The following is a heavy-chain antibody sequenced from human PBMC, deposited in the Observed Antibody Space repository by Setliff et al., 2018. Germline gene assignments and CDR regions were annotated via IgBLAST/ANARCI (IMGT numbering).Heavy chain of an antibody. J-gene: IGHJ3*02. CDR1: GYTFTSHC. Sequence: ASVKVSCKASGYTFTSHCMHWVRQAPGLGLEWMGTINPSSGRTSYAQKFQGRVTMTRDTSTSTVHMDMSSLRSEDTAVYYCARDVFPYHYEGAFDIWGQGTMVT. CDR3: ARDVFPYHYEGAFDI. V-gene: IGHV1-46*01. CDR2: INPSSGRT. D-gene: IGHD3-22*01.